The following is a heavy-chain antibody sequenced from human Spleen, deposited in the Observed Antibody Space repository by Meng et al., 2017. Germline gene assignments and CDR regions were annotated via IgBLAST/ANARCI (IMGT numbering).Heavy chain of an antibody. V-gene: IGHV4-34*01. Sequence: QVQLQQWGAGLLKPSETLSLTCVVSGGSFSGYYWSWIRQPPGQGLEWIGEINHSGSTNYNPSLESRATISVDTSQNNLSLKLSSVTAADSAVYYCARGPTTMAHDFDYWGQGTLVTVSS. CDR3: ARGPTTMAHDFDY. D-gene: IGHD4-11*01. CDR2: INHSGST. CDR1: GGSFSGYY. J-gene: IGHJ4*02.